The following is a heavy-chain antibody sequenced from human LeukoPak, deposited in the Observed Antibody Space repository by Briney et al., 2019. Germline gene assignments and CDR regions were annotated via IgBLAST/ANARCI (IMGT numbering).Heavy chain of an antibody. CDR2: INSDGSST. D-gene: IGHD3-22*01. CDR1: GFTFSSYW. J-gene: IGHJ3*02. V-gene: IGHV3-74*01. Sequence: PGGSLRLSCAASGFTFSSYWMHWVRQAPGKGLVWVSRINSDGSSTSYADSVKGRFTISRDNAKNTLYLQMNSLRAEDTAVYYCARPRDSSGYYRPGDAFDIWGQGTMVTVSS. CDR3: ARPRDSSGYYRPGDAFDI.